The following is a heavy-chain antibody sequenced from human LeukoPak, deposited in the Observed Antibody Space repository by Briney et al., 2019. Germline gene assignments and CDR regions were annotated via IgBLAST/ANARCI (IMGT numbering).Heavy chain of an antibody. CDR3: ASGPRPFDY. CDR2: IYYSGST. J-gene: IGHJ4*02. Sequence: PSETLSLTCPVSGGSISRSSYYWGWIRQPPGKGLEWIGSIYYSGSTYYNPSLKSRVTISVDTSKNQFSLKLSSVTAADTAVYYCASGPRPFDYWGQGTLVTVSS. V-gene: IGHV4-39*01. CDR1: GGSISRSSYY.